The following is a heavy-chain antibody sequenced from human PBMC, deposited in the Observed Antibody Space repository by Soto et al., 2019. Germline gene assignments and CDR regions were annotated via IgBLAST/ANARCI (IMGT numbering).Heavy chain of an antibody. D-gene: IGHD2-2*01. CDR1: GYTFTSYG. V-gene: IGHV1-18*01. J-gene: IGHJ6*02. CDR2: ISAYNGNT. Sequence: QVQLVQSGAEVKKPGASVKVSCKASGYTFTSYGISWVRQAPGQGLEWMGWISAYNGNTNYAQKLQGRVTMTTDTATSTAYMELRSLRSDDTAVYYCAREGTLVPAASYYYYYGMDVWGQGTTVTVSS. CDR3: AREGTLVPAASYYYYYGMDV.